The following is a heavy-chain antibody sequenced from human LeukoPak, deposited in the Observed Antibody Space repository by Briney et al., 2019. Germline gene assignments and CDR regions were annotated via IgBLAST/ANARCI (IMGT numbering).Heavy chain of an antibody. Sequence: SETLSLTCAVYGGSFSSYYWSWIRQPPGKGLEWIGEINHSGSTNYNPSLKSRVTISVDTSKNQFSLKLSSVTAADTAVYYCARGSGYCTNGVCSLYYFDYWGQGTLVTVSP. CDR3: ARGSGYCTNGVCSLYYFDY. CDR2: INHSGST. J-gene: IGHJ4*02. D-gene: IGHD2-8*01. V-gene: IGHV4-34*01. CDR1: GGSFSSYY.